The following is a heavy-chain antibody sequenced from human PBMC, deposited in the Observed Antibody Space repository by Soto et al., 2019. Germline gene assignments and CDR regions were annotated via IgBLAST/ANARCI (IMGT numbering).Heavy chain of an antibody. CDR1: GGSINSANYY. CDR3: VRHQRYSSGWYIDY. J-gene: IGHJ4*02. Sequence: SETLSPTCTVSGGSINSANYYWGWIRQPPGKGLEWIGNVYYRGTTYYNPSFKGRVTISVDTSKNQFSLKLSSVTAADSAVFFCVRHQRYSSGWYIDYWGQGTPVTVSS. CDR2: VYYRGTT. D-gene: IGHD6-19*01. V-gene: IGHV4-39*01.